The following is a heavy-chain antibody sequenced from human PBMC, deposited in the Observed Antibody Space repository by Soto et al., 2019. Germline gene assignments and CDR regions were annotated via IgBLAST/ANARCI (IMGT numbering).Heavy chain of an antibody. D-gene: IGHD5-12*01. Sequence: QVQLVESGGGVVQPGRSLRLSCAASGFTFSSYAMHWVRQAPGKGLEWVAVISYDGSNKYYADSVKGRFTISRDNSKNTLYLQMNSLRAEDTAVYYCARVPSGGYSGYGDYFDYWGQGTLVTVSS. V-gene: IGHV3-30-3*01. CDR1: GFTFSSYA. CDR3: ARVPSGGYSGYGDYFDY. CDR2: ISYDGSNK. J-gene: IGHJ4*02.